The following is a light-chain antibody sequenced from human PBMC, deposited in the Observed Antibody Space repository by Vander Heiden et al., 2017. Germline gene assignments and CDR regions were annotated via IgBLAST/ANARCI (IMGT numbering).Light chain of an antibody. V-gene: IGLV4-69*01. CDR2: LNSDGSH. Sequence: QLVLTQSPSASASLGASVNLTCTLSSGHSSYAIAWHQQQPEKGPRYLMKLNSDGSHSKGDGIPDRFSGSSSGAERYLTISSLQSEDEVDYYCQTWGTGIQVFGGGTKLTVL. J-gene: IGLJ3*02. CDR3: QTWGTGIQV. CDR1: SGHSSYA.